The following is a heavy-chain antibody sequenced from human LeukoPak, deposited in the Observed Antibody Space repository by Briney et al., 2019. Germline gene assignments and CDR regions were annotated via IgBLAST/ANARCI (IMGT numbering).Heavy chain of an antibody. V-gene: IGHV3-74*01. D-gene: IGHD1-26*01. Sequence: GGSLRLSCAASGFTFSSYWMYWVRQAPGKGLVWVSRIDSDGSSTRYADSVKGRFTISRDNAKNTVCLQMTSLRAEDTAMYYCAGVGATTPFDYWGQGILVTVSS. CDR1: GFTFSSYW. CDR3: AGVGATTPFDY. CDR2: IDSDGSST. J-gene: IGHJ4*02.